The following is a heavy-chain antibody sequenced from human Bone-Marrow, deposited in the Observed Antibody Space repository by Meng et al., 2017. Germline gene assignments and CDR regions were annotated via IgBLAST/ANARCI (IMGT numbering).Heavy chain of an antibody. CDR3: ARVTPASHYYGSGTYIGFDY. Sequence: GGSLRLSCAASGFTFSSYNMHWVRQTPGEGLVWVSRINTDATITTYADSVKGRFTISRDDAKNSLYLQMNSLRAEDTAVYYCARVTPASHYYGSGTYIGFDYWGQGTLVTVSS. CDR1: GFTFSSYN. D-gene: IGHD3-10*01. J-gene: IGHJ4*02. V-gene: IGHV3-74*03. CDR2: INTDATIT.